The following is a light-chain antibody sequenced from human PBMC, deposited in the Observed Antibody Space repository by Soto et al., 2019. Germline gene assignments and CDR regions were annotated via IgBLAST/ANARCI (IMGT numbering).Light chain of an antibody. Sequence: DIEMTQSPAFLSVSAGDRATITCRASQSISSDLAWYQQKPGQAPRLLIYAASTWPNGIPSRFSGSGSGTEFTLTISSLQPEDFAVYYCQQYNSYPHTFGQGTKVEIK. J-gene: IGKJ2*01. CDR1: QSISSD. CDR3: QQYNSYPHT. CDR2: AAS. V-gene: IGKV1-9*01.